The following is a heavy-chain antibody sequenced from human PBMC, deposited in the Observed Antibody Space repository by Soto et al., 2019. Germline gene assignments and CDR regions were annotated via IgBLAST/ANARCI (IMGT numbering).Heavy chain of an antibody. D-gene: IGHD5-18*01. V-gene: IGHV3-30*18. CDR3: AKGDTAMIDYYYYGMDV. CDR1: GFTFSSYG. J-gene: IGHJ6*02. CDR2: ISYDGSNK. Sequence: SLRLSCAASGFTFSSYGMHWVRQAPGKGLEWVAVISYDGSNKYYADSVKGRFTIPRDNSKNTLYLQMNSLRAEDTAVYYCAKGDTAMIDYYYYGMDVWGQGTTVTVSS.